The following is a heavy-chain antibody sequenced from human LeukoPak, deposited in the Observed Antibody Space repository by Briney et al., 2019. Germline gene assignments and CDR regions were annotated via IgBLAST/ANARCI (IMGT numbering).Heavy chain of an antibody. V-gene: IGHV3-48*03. CDR3: ARDLSHDSSWNINS. D-gene: IGHD6-13*01. CDR2: IVDSGNNK. J-gene: IGHJ5*02. Sequence: GRSLRLSCAASGFTFSSYEMNWVRQVPGKGLEWVAYIVDSGNNKQYADSVKGRFTISRDNSKNTLYLQMNSLRVEDTAIYYCARDLSHDSSWNINSWGQGTLVTVSS. CDR1: GFTFSSYE.